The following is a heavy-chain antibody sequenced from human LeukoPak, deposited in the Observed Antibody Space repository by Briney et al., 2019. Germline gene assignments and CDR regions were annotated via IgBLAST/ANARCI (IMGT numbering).Heavy chain of an antibody. CDR2: IYQGGST. Sequence: PSETLSLTCTVSGDSISSGGYYWNWIRQPPGKGLEWIGYIYQGGSTYYNPSLKSRVTISVDTSKNQFSLKLSSVTAADTAVYYCARGSRDSYGPIGAFDIWGQGTMVTVSS. V-gene: IGHV4-30-2*01. J-gene: IGHJ3*02. CDR3: ARGSRDSYGPIGAFDI. D-gene: IGHD5-18*01. CDR1: GDSISSGGYY.